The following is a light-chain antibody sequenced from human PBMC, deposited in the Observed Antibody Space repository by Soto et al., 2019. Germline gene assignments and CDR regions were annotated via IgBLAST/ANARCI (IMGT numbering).Light chain of an antibody. CDR3: SSFTTTNTWV. CDR2: EVT. CDR1: SSDLGSYDF. Sequence: QSALTQPTSVSGSPGQSITISCTGTSSDLGSYDFVSWFQQHPGKAPKLMIYEVTNRPSGVSYRFSGSKSGNTASLTISGPQGEDEGDYYCSSFTTTNTWVFGGGTKLTVL. J-gene: IGLJ3*02. V-gene: IGLV2-14*01.